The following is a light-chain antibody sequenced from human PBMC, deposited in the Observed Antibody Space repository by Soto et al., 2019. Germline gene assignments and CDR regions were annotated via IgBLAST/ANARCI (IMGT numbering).Light chain of an antibody. V-gene: IGKV3-20*01. CDR3: QQYGSSPCT. CDR2: GAS. CDR1: QSLSSSY. J-gene: IGKJ1*01. Sequence: EIVLTQSPGTLSLSPGERATLSCRASQSLSSSYLAWYQQKPGQAPRLLIYGASSRATGILDRFSGSGSGTDFTLTISRLEPEDFAVYYCQQYGSSPCTFGQGTKVEIK.